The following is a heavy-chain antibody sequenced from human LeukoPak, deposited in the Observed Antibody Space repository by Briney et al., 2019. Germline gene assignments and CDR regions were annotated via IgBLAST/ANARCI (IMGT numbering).Heavy chain of an antibody. Sequence: SETLSLTCAVYGGSFSGYYWSWIRQPPGKGLEWIGEINHSGSTNYNPSLKSRGTISVSTSKNQFSLKLSSVTAADTAVYYCARGSIVVATFFDYWGQGTLVTVSS. D-gene: IGHD3-22*01. CDR1: GGSFSGYY. V-gene: IGHV4-34*01. CDR2: INHSGST. J-gene: IGHJ4*02. CDR3: ARGSIVVATFFDY.